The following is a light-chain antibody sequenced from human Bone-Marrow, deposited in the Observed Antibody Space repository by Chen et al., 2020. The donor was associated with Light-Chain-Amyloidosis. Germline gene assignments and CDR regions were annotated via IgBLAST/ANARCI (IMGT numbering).Light chain of an antibody. CDR1: NIGSKR. J-gene: IGLJ3*02. CDR2: YDS. Sequence: SYVLTQPPSVSVAPGKTARITCGGNNIGSKRVHWYQQKPGEAPVLVIYYDSDRPSGIPERFSGSNSGNTATLTISRGEAGDEADDYCQVWDSSSDHGVFGGGTKLTVL. CDR3: QVWDSSSDHGV. V-gene: IGLV3-21*04.